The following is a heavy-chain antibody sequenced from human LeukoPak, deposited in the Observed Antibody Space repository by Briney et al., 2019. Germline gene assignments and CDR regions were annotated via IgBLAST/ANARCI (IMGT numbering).Heavy chain of an antibody. V-gene: IGHV3-23*01. D-gene: IGHD3-22*01. CDR2: ISGSGGST. CDR1: GFTFSSYA. Sequence: GGSLRLSCAASGFTFSSYAMSWVRQAPGKGLEWVSAISGSGGSTHYADSVKGRFTISRDNSKNTLYLQMNSLRAEDTAVYYCAKTLFYYGSSGYYYVANTPFDYWGQGTLVTVSS. J-gene: IGHJ4*02. CDR3: AKTLFYYGSSGYYYVANTPFDY.